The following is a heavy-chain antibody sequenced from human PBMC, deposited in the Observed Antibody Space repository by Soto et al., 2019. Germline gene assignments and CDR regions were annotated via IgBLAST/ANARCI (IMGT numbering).Heavy chain of an antibody. CDR3: ASLVAAPSSFSSYYYGMDV. CDR1: GFTFRSYT. CDR2: ISSSSSDI. Sequence: LRLSCAASGFTFRSYTMDWVRQAPGKGLEWVSSISSSSSDIYYADSVKGRFTVSRDNAKNSLYLQMNSLRAEDTAVYYCASLVAAPSSFSSYYYGMDVWGQGTTVTVSS. V-gene: IGHV3-21*01. D-gene: IGHD6-6*01. J-gene: IGHJ6*02.